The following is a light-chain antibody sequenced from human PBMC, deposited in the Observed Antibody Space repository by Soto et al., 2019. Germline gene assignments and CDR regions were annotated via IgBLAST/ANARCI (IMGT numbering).Light chain of an antibody. V-gene: IGKV3-15*01. J-gene: IGKJ4*01. CDR2: GAS. CDR1: QSVSSN. CDR3: QQYDNWPLT. Sequence: ELVMTQSPATLPVSPGERATLSCRASQSVSSNSACYQQKPGQAPSFLIYGASTRATGIPARFSGSGSGTEFTLTISSLQSEDFAVYYCQQYDNWPLTFGGGTKVDI.